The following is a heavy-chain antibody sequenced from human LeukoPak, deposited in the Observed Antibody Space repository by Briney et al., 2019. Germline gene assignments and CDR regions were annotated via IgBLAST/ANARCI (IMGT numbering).Heavy chain of an antibody. J-gene: IGHJ5*02. CDR2: IYYSGST. CDR3: ARGPATITIFGVVNWFDP. Sequence: SETLSLTFTVSGGSISSYFWSWIRQPPGKGLEWIGHIYYSGSTNYNPSLKSRVTISVDTSKNQFSMKLSSVTAADTAVYYCARGPATITIFGVVNWFDPRGQGTVVTVSS. D-gene: IGHD3-3*01. V-gene: IGHV4-59*08. CDR1: GGSISSYF.